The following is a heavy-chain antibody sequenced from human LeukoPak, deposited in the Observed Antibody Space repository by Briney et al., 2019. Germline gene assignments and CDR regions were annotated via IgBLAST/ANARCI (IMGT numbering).Heavy chain of an antibody. V-gene: IGHV1-18*01. CDR2: ISGRSDDI. J-gene: IGHJ5*02. Sequence: GASVKVACQASGYTFSTFGISWVRQAPGHGLEWMGYISGRSDDINYAQNFEGRLTMTTDTSTSTAYMELVSLTSDDTAVYYCARDWDGRSDCFDPWGQGTLVIVSS. CDR1: GYTFSTFG. CDR3: ARDWDGRSDCFDP. D-gene: IGHD1-26*01.